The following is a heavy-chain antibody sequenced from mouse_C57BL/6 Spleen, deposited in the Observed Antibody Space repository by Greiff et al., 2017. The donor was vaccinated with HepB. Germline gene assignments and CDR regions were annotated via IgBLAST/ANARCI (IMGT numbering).Heavy chain of an antibody. V-gene: IGHV3-6*01. Sequence: DVKLQESGPGLVKPSQSLSLTCSVTGYSITSGYYWNWIRQFPGNKLEWMGYISYDGSNNYNPSLKNRISITRDTSKNQFFLKLNSVTTEDTATYYCAREIYYGSSHWYFDVWGTGTTVTVSS. J-gene: IGHJ1*03. CDR2: ISYDGSN. D-gene: IGHD1-1*01. CDR1: GYSITSGYY. CDR3: AREIYYGSSHWYFDV.